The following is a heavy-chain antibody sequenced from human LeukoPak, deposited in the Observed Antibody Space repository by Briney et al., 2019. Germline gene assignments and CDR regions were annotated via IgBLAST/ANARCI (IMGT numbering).Heavy chain of an antibody. Sequence: GGSLGLSCAASGFTFSGYAMNWVRQAPGKGLEWVSGISASGGSTYYAYSVKGRFTISRDNSKNTVDLQMNSLRSEDTAIYYCAKDFYGAYPNWFDPWGQGTLVTVSS. J-gene: IGHJ5*02. CDR1: GFTFSGYA. CDR3: AKDFYGAYPNWFDP. D-gene: IGHD4-17*01. CDR2: ISASGGST. V-gene: IGHV3-23*01.